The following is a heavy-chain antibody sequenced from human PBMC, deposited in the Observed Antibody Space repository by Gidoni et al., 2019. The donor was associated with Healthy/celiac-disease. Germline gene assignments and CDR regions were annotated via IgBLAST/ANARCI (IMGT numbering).Heavy chain of an antibody. J-gene: IGHJ5*02. CDR1: GGSISRSGW. V-gene: IGHV4-4*02. CDR3: ARDSHHDYGPWFDP. Sequence: HPQESGPGLVKPSGTLPLTCAVPGGSISRSGWWTGVRQPPGKGLEWIGEIYHGGSTNYNPSLKSRVTISVDKSKKQFSLKLSSVTAADTAVYYCARDSHHDYGPWFDPWGQGTLVTVSS. D-gene: IGHD4-17*01. CDR2: IYHGGST.